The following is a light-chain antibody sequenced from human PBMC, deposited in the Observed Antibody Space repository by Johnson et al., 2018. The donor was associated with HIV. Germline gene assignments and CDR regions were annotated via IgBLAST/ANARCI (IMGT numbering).Light chain of an antibody. Sequence: QSVLTQPPSVSAAPGQKVTISCSGSSSNIGNKYVSWYQQIPGTAPKLLIYENTKRPSGIPDRFSGSKSGTSATLAIPGLHTGDEADYYCGTWDTSLSAGGLFGSGTKVTVL. CDR3: GTWDTSLSAGGL. CDR1: SSNIGNKY. V-gene: IGLV1-51*02. CDR2: ENT. J-gene: IGLJ1*01.